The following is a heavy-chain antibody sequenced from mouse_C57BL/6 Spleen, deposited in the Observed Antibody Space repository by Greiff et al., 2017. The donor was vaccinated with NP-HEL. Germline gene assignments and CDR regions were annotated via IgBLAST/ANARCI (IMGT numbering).Heavy chain of an antibody. V-gene: IGHV1-69*01. J-gene: IGHJ3*01. D-gene: IGHD4-1*01. CDR2: IDPSDSYT. Sequence: QVQLQQPGAELVMPGASVKLSCKASGYTFTSYWMHWVKQRPGQGLEWIGEIDPSDSYTNYNQKFKGKSTLTVDKSSSTAYMQLSSLTSEDSAVYYCARGLTGTEAWFAYWGQGTLVTVSA. CDR1: GYTFTSYW. CDR3: ARGLTGTEAWFAY.